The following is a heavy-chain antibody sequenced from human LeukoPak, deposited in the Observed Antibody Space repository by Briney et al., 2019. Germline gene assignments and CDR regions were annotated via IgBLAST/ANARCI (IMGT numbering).Heavy chain of an antibody. CDR2: INTNTGNP. D-gene: IGHD2-2*01. CDR1: GYTFTSYA. Sequence: ASVKVSCKASGYTFTSYAMNWVRQAPGQGLEWMGWINTNTGNPTYAQGFTGRFVFSLDTSVSTAYLQISSLKAEDTAVYYCAREVGSIVVVPRPDWYFDLWGRGTLVTVSS. J-gene: IGHJ2*01. CDR3: AREVGSIVVVPRPDWYFDL. V-gene: IGHV7-4-1*02.